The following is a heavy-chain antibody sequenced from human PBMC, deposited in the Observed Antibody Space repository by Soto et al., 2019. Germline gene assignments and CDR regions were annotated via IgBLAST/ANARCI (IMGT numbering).Heavy chain of an antibody. Sequence: QEQMVQSGGGVVQPGRSLRLSCAASPFTFRSYSMHWVRQAPGKGLEWVTSISYDGSKESYADSVKGRFAVSRDNSKNTLYLQMNSPRPEDTAVYYCARYCKGGACYSASLDYWGQGTPVTVSS. D-gene: IGHD2-15*01. CDR1: PFTFRSYS. CDR2: ISYDGSKE. J-gene: IGHJ4*02. CDR3: ARYCKGGACYSASLDY. V-gene: IGHV3-30*09.